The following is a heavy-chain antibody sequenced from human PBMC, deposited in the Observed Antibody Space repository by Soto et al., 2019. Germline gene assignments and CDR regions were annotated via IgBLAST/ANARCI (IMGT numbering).Heavy chain of an antibody. CDR3: RITSLWSITLAALYDFAY. Sequence: EVQLLESGGGLVQPGGSLRLSCAASGFTFGNYAFSWVRQAPGKGLEWVSVISGGGDATYYPDSVKGRFTTSSDNSKNMVYLQMNLLTAEDTAVYYCRITSLWSITLAALYDFAYWGQGTLVTVSS. V-gene: IGHV3-23*01. CDR1: GFTFGNYA. J-gene: IGHJ4*02. D-gene: IGHD6-19*01. CDR2: ISGGGDAT.